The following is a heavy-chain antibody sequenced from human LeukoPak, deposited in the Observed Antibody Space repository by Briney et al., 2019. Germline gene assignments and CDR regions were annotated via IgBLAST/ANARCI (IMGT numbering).Heavy chain of an antibody. D-gene: IGHD1-26*01. Sequence: ASVKVSCKASGYTFTSYDFNWLRQATGQGLEWMGIINPSGGSTNYAQKFQGRVTMARDTSTSTVYMDLSSLRSEDTAVYYCARAYSGSYSDYWGQGTLVTVSS. CDR2: INPSGGST. V-gene: IGHV1-46*01. CDR1: GYTFTSYD. CDR3: ARAYSGSYSDY. J-gene: IGHJ4*02.